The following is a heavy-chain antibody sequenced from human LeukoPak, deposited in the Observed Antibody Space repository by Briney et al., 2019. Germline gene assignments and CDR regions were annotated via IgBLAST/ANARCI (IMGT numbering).Heavy chain of an antibody. CDR3: ATLYYYDSSGYYFDY. D-gene: IGHD3-22*01. CDR2: IYPGDSDT. J-gene: IGHJ4*02. V-gene: IGHV5-51*01. CDR1: GYSFTSYW. Sequence: GESLKISCKDSGYSFTSYWIGWVRQMPGKGLERMGIIYPGDSDTRYIPSFQGQVTISADKSISTAYLQWSSLKASDTAMYYCATLYYYDSSGYYFDYWGQGTLVTVSS.